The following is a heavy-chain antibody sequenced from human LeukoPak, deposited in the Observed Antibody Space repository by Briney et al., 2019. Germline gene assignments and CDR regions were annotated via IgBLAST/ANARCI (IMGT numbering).Heavy chain of an antibody. D-gene: IGHD2-2*01. Sequence: SETLSLTCTVSGGSISSYYWSWIRQPPGKGLQWIGYIYYSGSTNYNPSLKSRVTISVDTSKNQFSLKLSSVTAADTAVYYCARPRGYCSSTSCYDWFDPWGQGTLVTVSS. CDR3: ARPRGYCSSTSCYDWFDP. CDR2: IYYSGST. CDR1: GGSISSYY. J-gene: IGHJ5*02. V-gene: IGHV4-59*08.